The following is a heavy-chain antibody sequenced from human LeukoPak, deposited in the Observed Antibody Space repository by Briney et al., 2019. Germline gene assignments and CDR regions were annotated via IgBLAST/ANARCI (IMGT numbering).Heavy chain of an antibody. CDR1: GITFSTAW. D-gene: IGHD3-10*01. Sequence: GGSLRLSCAASGITFSTAWRSWFRRAPGKGREWVGRIKSKIGGATADYAVHVKYRFTISRDDSKNTLYLQMNSLKTEDTAVYYCATDRAWFDPWGQGILVTVSS. CDR2: IKSKIGGATA. J-gene: IGHJ5*02. V-gene: IGHV3-15*01. CDR3: ATDRAWFDP.